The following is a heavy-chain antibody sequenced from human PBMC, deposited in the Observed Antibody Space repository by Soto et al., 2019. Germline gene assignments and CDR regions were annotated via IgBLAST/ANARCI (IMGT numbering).Heavy chain of an antibody. CDR2: IYYSGST. D-gene: IGHD3-9*01. CDR1: GGSISSYY. V-gene: IGHV4-59*01. J-gene: IGHJ6*02. Sequence: SETLSLTCTVSGGSISSYYWSWIRQPPGKGLEWIGYIYYSGSTNYNPSLKSRVTISVDTSKNQFSLKLSSVTAADTAVYYCARDRGDYDILTGYYKDRGYYYHYGMDVWGQGTTVTVSS. CDR3: ARDRGDYDILTGYYKDRGYYYHYGMDV.